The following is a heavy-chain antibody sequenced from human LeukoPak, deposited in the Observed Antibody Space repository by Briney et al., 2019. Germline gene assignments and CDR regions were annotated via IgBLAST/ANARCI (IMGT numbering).Heavy chain of an antibody. CDR1: GFNFSDFY. D-gene: IGHD2-21*01. CDR2: ISPRGRTS. J-gene: IGHJ4*02. Sequence: GGPLRLSCEASGFNFSDFYMNWNRQAPGKGLEGVAYISPRGRTSYYADSVRGRFTVSRDNAKNSLFLQMTSLSADDTAIYYCARDSIPKMATVVDSWGQGTLVIVSS. V-gene: IGHV3-11*01. CDR3: ARDSIPKMATVVDS.